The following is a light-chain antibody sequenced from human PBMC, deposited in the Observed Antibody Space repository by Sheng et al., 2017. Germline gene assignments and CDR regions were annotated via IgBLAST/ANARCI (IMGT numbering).Light chain of an antibody. V-gene: IGKV3D-15*01. Sequence: EIVMTQSPATLSVSPGERATLSCRASQSVSSNLAWYHQKPGQPPSLLIYDTSDRATGIPDRFSGSGSGTDFTLTISRLEPEDFAVYYCQQYNNWPPWTFGQGTKVEIK. CDR1: QSVSSN. J-gene: IGKJ1*01. CDR2: DTS. CDR3: QQYNNWPPWT.